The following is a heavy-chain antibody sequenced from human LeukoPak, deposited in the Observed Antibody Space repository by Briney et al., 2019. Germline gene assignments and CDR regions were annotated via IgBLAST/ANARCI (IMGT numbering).Heavy chain of an antibody. CDR2: TSNSGVST. CDR1: GFTFSSYA. D-gene: IGHD6-19*01. V-gene: IGHV3-23*01. J-gene: IGHJ4*02. CDR3: AKKIVVAGTGGFDY. Sequence: GGSLRLSCAASGFTFSSYAMSWVRQAPGKGLEWVSSTSNSGVSTYYADSMKGRFTISRDNSKNTLYLQMNSLRAEDTAIYYCAKKIVVAGTGGFDYWGQGTLVTVSS.